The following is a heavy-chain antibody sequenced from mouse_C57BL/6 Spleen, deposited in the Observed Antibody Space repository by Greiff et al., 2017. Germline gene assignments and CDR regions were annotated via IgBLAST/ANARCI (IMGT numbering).Heavy chain of an antibody. J-gene: IGHJ4*01. CDR2: ISSGGSYT. Sequence: EVKLMESGGDLVKPGGSLKLSCAASGFTFSSYGMSWVRQTPDKRLGWVATISSGGSYTYYPDSVKGRFTISRDNAKNTLYLQMSSLKSEDTAMYYCAKQQGDYAMDYWGQGTSVTVSS. V-gene: IGHV5-6*01. CDR3: AKQQGDYAMDY. D-gene: IGHD6-1*01. CDR1: GFTFSSYG.